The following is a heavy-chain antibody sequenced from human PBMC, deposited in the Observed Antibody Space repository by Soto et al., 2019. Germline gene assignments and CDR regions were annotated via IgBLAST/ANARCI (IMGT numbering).Heavy chain of an antibody. CDR2: INHSGST. D-gene: IGHD6-6*01. CDR3: ARGRIAARPILFFDY. J-gene: IGHJ4*02. CDR1: GGSFSGYY. Sequence: SETLSLTCAVYGGSFSGYYWSWIRQPPGKGLEWIGEINHSGSTNYNPSLKSRVTISVDTSKNQFSLKLSSVTAADTAVYYCARGRIAARPILFFDYWGQGTLVTVSS. V-gene: IGHV4-34*01.